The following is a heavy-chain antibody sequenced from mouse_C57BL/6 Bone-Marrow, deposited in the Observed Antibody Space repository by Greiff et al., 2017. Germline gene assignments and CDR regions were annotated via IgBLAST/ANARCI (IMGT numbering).Heavy chain of an antibody. CDR3: AREEGYYGSSYVFWYFDV. V-gene: IGHV1-84*01. CDR1: GYTFTDYY. CDR2: IYPGSGNT. Sequence: LVASGPELVKPGASVQISCKASGYTFTDYYINWVKQRPGQGLEWIGWIYPGSGNTKYNEKFKGKATLTVDTSSSTAYMQLSGLTSEDSAVYFCAREEGYYGSSYVFWYFDVWGTGTTVTVSS. J-gene: IGHJ1*03. D-gene: IGHD1-1*01.